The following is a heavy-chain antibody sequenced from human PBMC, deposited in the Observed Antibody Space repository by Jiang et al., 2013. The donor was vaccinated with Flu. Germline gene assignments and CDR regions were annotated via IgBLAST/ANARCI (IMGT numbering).Heavy chain of an antibody. J-gene: IGHJ4*02. V-gene: IGHV3-49*04. CDR3: TRDLKLDY. CDR1: GFTFGDYA. CDR2: IRSKAYGGTT. Sequence: QLLESGGGLVQPGRSLRLSCITSGFTFGDYAMSWVRQAPGKGLEWVSFIRSKAYGGTTEYAASVKGRFTISRDDSKNIAYLQMNSLKTEDTAVYYCTRDLKLDYWGQGTLVTVSS.